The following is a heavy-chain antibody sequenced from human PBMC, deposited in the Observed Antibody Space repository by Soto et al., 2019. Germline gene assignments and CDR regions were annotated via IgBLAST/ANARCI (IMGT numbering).Heavy chain of an antibody. J-gene: IGHJ4*02. Sequence: EVQLLESGGGLVQPGGSLRLSCAASGFTFSSYAMSWVRQAPGKGLEWVSAIDGTGSDAYYADSVKGRFTISRDNSRNTLTLQMNSLRAEDTAVYYCANIFRTLYTATPSFGFWGQGTLVTVSS. CDR2: IDGTGSDA. D-gene: IGHD2-15*01. CDR3: ANIFRTLYTATPSFGF. V-gene: IGHV3-23*01. CDR1: GFTFSSYA.